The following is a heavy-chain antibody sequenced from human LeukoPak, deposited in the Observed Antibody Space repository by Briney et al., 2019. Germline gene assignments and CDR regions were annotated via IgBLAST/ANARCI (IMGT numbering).Heavy chain of an antibody. D-gene: IGHD2-8*01. CDR2: IHSSGST. CDR3: ARKPDGRNWFDP. Sequence: SETLSLTCAVYGGSFSGYYWSWIRQPPGKGLEWIGYIHSSGSTYYNPSLKSRVTKLVDTSKNQFSLKLSSVTALDTAVYYCARKPDGRNWFDPWGQGTLATVSS. V-gene: IGHV4-34*10. J-gene: IGHJ5*02. CDR1: GGSFSGYY.